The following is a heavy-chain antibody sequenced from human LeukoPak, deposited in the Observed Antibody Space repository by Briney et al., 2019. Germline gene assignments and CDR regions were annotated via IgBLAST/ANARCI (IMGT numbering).Heavy chain of an antibody. J-gene: IGHJ4*02. V-gene: IGHV3-21*01. CDR3: ARVSDAYDYFFDY. D-gene: IGHD5-12*01. Sequence: PGGSLRLSCAASGFAFSSYSINWVRQAPGKGLEWVSSVSRRSSFIFYADSVQGRFTVSRDDAKDSLFLQMNSLRAEDTAVYYCARVSDAYDYFFDYWGQGTLVTVSS. CDR2: VSRRSSFI. CDR1: GFAFSSYS.